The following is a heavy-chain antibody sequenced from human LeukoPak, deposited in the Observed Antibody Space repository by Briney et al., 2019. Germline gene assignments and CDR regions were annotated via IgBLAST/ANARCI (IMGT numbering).Heavy chain of an antibody. CDR3: ARDHYDSSGYSPYWYFDL. D-gene: IGHD3-22*01. CDR2: TYYSGST. CDR1: GGSISSYY. V-gene: IGHV4-59*01. J-gene: IGHJ2*01. Sequence: TSETLSLTCTVSGGSISSYYWSWIRQPPGKGLEWIGYTYYSGSTNYNPSLKSRVTISVGTSKNQFSLKLSSVTAADTAVYYCARDHYDSSGYSPYWYFDLWGRGTLVTVSS.